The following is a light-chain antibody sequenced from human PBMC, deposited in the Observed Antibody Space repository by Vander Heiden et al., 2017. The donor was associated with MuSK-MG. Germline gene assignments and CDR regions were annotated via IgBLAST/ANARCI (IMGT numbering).Light chain of an antibody. Sequence: DIQMTQSPSTLSASVGDRVTITCRASQSISSWLAWYQQKPGKAPKLLIYDASSLESGVPSRFSGSGSGTEFTLTISSLPPDDFATYYCQQYYSYSGTFGQGTKVEIK. J-gene: IGKJ1*01. CDR3: QQYYSYSGT. CDR2: DAS. CDR1: QSISSW. V-gene: IGKV1-5*01.